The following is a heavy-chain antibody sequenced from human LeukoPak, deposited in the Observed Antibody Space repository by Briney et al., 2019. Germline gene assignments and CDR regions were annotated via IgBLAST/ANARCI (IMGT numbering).Heavy chain of an antibody. CDR1: GYTFTSYG. V-gene: IGHV1-18*04. Sequence: ASVKVSCKASGYTFTSYGISWARQAPGQGLEWMGWISAYNGNTNYAQKLQGRVTMTTDTSTSTAYMELRSLRSDDTAVYYCARAYRSTMVRGAKSYFDYWGQGTLVTVSS. CDR2: ISAYNGNT. J-gene: IGHJ4*02. D-gene: IGHD3-10*01. CDR3: ARAYRSTMVRGAKSYFDY.